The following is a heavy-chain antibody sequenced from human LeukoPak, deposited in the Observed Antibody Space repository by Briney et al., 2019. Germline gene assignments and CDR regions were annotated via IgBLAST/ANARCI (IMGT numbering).Heavy chain of an antibody. CDR3: ARDSASGYDYYFDY. J-gene: IGHJ4*02. Sequence: GGSLRLSCAASGFTLSSYWMSWVRQAPGNGLEWVANIKQDGSEKYYVDSVKGRFTISRDNAKNSLYLQMNSLRAEDTAVYYCARDSASGYDYYFDYWGQGTLVTVSS. V-gene: IGHV3-7*01. CDR1: GFTLSSYW. CDR2: IKQDGSEK. D-gene: IGHD5-12*01.